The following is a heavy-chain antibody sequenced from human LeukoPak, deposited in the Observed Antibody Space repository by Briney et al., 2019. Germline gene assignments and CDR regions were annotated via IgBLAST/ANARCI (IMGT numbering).Heavy chain of an antibody. CDR3: ARDGLFSSAISYYFDY. J-gene: IGHJ4*02. D-gene: IGHD3-22*01. CDR2: ISGSGGST. CDR1: GFTFSSYA. Sequence: GGSLRLSCAASGFTFSSYAMSWVRQAPGKGLEWVSAISGSGGSTYYADSVKGRFTISRDNSKNTLYLQMDSLRAEDTAVYYCARDGLFSSAISYYFDYWGQGTLVTVSS. V-gene: IGHV3-23*01.